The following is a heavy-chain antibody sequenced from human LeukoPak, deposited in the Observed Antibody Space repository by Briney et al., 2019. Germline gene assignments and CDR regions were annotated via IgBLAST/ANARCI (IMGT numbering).Heavy chain of an antibody. CDR1: GGSITNY. D-gene: IGHD3-22*01. Sequence: SETLSLTCTVSGGSITNYWTWIRQPAGKGLEWIGRIYSSGTTTYNPSLRSRVDMSVDTSKNQFSLKLSSVTAADTAVYYCARDSGYYDSSGYYPLGAFDIWGQGTMVTVSS. V-gene: IGHV4-4*07. CDR2: IYSSGTT. J-gene: IGHJ3*02. CDR3: ARDSGYYDSSGYYPLGAFDI.